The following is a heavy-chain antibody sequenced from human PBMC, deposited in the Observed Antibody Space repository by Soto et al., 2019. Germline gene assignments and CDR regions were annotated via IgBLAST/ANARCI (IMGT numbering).Heavy chain of an antibody. Sequence: GGSLRLSCAASGFTFSSYGMHWVRQAPGKGLEWVAVIWYDGSNKYYADSVKGRFTISRDNSKNTLYLQMNSLRAEDTGLRYYYYGMDVWGQGTTVTVSS. CDR1: GFTFSSYG. CDR2: IWYDGSNK. V-gene: IGHV3-30*02. CDR3: YYGMDV. D-gene: IGHD3-10*01. J-gene: IGHJ6*02.